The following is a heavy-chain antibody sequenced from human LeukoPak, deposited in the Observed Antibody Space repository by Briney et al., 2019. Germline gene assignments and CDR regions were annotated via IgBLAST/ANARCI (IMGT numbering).Heavy chain of an antibody. CDR3: ARDLTFDY. J-gene: IGHJ4*02. CDR2: IHYSGET. CDR1: GGSISGYH. Sequence: NPSETLSLTCTVSGGSISGYHWSWIRQPPGKGLEWIGYIHYSGETNYNPSLSSRVTIAMDTSKNQFSLNLRSVTAADTAVYYCARDLTFDYWGQGALVTVSS. V-gene: IGHV4-59*12.